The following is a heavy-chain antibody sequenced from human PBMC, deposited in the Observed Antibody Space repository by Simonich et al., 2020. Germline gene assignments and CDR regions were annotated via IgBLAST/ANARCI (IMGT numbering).Heavy chain of an antibody. J-gene: IGHJ1*01. CDR1: GGSFSGYY. CDR3: ARGLRVAAAGTAFQH. V-gene: IGHV4-34*01. D-gene: IGHD6-13*01. CDR2: INHSGST. Sequence: QVQLQQWGAGLLKPSETLSLTCAVYGGSFSGYYWSWIRQPPGKGREWIGEINHSGSTNYNPSLKSRVTISVDTSKNQFSRKLSSVTAADTAVYYCARGLRVAAAGTAFQHWGQGTLVTVSS.